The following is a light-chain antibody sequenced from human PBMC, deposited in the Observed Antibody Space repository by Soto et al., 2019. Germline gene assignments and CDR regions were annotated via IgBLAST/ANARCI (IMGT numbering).Light chain of an antibody. Sequence: QSALTQPASVSGSPGQSISISCTGTSSDVGGYNYVSWYQQHPGKAPKLMIYEVNSRPSGVSNRFSGSKSGNTASLTISGLQAEDEDDDYCSSYTRSSTLEVFGTGTKLTVL. V-gene: IGLV2-14*01. CDR2: EVN. J-gene: IGLJ1*01. CDR3: SSYTRSSTLEV. CDR1: SSDVGGYNY.